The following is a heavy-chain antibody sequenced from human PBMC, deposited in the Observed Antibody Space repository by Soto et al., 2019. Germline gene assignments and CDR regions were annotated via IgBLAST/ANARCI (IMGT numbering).Heavy chain of an antibody. CDR1: GFTFTNAW. CDR2: IKSETDGETT. CDR3: TKTLRAGYSSTLDY. D-gene: IGHD6-13*01. J-gene: IGHJ4*02. V-gene: IGHV3-15*01. Sequence: LRLSCAASGFTFTNAWMSWVRQAPGKGLEWVGRIKSETDGETTDYAAPVKGRFTISRDDSKNTLYLQMNSLKTEDTAVYYCTKTLRAGYSSTLDYWGQGTLVTVSS.